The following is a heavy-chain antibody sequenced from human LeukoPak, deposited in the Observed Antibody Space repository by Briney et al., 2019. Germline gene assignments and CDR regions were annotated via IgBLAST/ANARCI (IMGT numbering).Heavy chain of an antibody. Sequence: PGGSLRLSCAASGFTFSSYGMHWVRQAPGKGLEWVAVISYDGSNKYYADSVKGRFTISRDNSKNTLYLQMNSLRAEDTAVYYCAKDPDYYDSSGYYGVYYWGQGTLVTVSS. CDR1: GFTFSSYG. CDR3: AKDPDYYDSSGYYGVYY. D-gene: IGHD3-22*01. V-gene: IGHV3-30*18. J-gene: IGHJ4*02. CDR2: ISYDGSNK.